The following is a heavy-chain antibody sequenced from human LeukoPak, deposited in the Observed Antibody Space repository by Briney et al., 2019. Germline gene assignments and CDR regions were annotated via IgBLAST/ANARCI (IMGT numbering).Heavy chain of an antibody. D-gene: IGHD3-10*01. V-gene: IGHV3-23*01. CDR2: TSGSGGTT. CDR3: AKASGSPYYFDY. Sequence: GGSLRLSCVASGFTFSSYAMSWVRQAPGKGLEWVSLTSGSGGTTYYADSVKGRFTISRDNSKSTLYLQMNSLRADDTAVYYCAKASGSPYYFDYWGQGTLVTVSS. J-gene: IGHJ4*02. CDR1: GFTFSSYA.